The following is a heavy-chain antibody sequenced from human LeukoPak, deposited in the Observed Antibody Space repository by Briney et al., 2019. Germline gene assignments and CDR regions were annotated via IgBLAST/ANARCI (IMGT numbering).Heavy chain of an antibody. CDR2: IYYSGST. Sequence: SETLSLTCTVSGGSISSGDYYWSWIRQPPGKGLEWIGYIYYSGSTYYNPSLKSRVTISVDTSKNQFSLKLSSVTAADTAVYYCARALYGGRYYYYYGMDVWGQGTTVTVSS. CDR1: GGSISSGDYY. D-gene: IGHD4-23*01. V-gene: IGHV4-30-4*01. CDR3: ARALYGGRYYYYYGMDV. J-gene: IGHJ6*02.